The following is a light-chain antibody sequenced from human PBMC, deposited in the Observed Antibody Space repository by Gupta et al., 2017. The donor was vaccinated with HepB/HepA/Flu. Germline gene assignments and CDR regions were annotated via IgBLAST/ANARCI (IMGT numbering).Light chain of an antibody. CDR2: GAS. Sequence: IVMTQSRATRSVSPGERATLSCRASQSVSSNLAWYQQKPGQAPRLLIYGASTRATGIPARFSGSGSGTEFTLTISSLQSEDFAVYYCQQYNNWPYTFGQGTKLEIK. V-gene: IGKV3-15*01. CDR1: QSVSSN. J-gene: IGKJ2*01. CDR3: QQYNNWPYT.